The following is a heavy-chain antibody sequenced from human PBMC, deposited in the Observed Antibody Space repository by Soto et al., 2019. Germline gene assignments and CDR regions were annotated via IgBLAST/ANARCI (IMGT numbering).Heavy chain of an antibody. V-gene: IGHV3-21*01. CDR1: GFTFSSYS. J-gene: IGHJ6*02. CDR3: ARGPNYDFWSGYSGYYGMDV. D-gene: IGHD3-3*01. CDR2: ISSSSSYI. Sequence: PGGSLRLSCAASGFTFSSYSMNWVRQAPGKGLEWVSSISSSSSYIYYADSVKGRFTISRDNAKNSLYLQMNSLRAEDTAVYYCARGPNYDFWSGYSGYYGMDVWGQGTTVTVSS.